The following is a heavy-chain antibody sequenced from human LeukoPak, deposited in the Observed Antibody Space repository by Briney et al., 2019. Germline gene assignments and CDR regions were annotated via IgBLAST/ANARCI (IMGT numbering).Heavy chain of an antibody. CDR3: ARATKRDAFDI. CDR2: INPNSGGT. CDR1: GYTFTGYY. J-gene: IGHJ3*02. Sequence: GASVKVSCKASGYTFTGYYMHWVRQAPGQGLEWMGRINPNSGGTNYAQKFQDRVTMTRDTSISTAYMELSSLRSDDTAVYYCARATKRDAFDIWGQGTMVTVPS. V-gene: IGHV1-2*06. D-gene: IGHD1-26*01.